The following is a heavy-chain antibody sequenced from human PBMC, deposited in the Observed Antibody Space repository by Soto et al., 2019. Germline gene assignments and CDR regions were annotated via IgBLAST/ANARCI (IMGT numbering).Heavy chain of an antibody. CDR1: GGSISSGDYY. Sequence: PSETLSLTCTVSGGSISSGDYYWSWIRQPPGKGLEWIGYIYYSGSTYYNPSLKSRVTISVDTSKNQFSLKLSSVTAADTAVYYCASTMVRGVRWVYWGQGTLVTVSS. D-gene: IGHD3-10*01. CDR3: ASTMVRGVRWVY. CDR2: IYYSGST. J-gene: IGHJ4*02. V-gene: IGHV4-30-4*01.